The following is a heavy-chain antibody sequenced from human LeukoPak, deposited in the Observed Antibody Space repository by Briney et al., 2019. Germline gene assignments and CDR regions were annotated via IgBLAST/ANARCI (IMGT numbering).Heavy chain of an antibody. CDR3: AKILPDTVTADY. J-gene: IGHJ4*02. V-gene: IGHV3-30*18. CDR1: GFTFSSYG. CDR2: ISYDGSNK. D-gene: IGHD4-11*01. Sequence: GGSLRLSCAASGFTFSSYGMYWVRQAPGKGLEWVAVISYDGSNKYYADSVKGRFTISRDNSKNTLYPQMNSLRAEDTAVYYCAKILPDTVTADYWGQGTLVTVSS.